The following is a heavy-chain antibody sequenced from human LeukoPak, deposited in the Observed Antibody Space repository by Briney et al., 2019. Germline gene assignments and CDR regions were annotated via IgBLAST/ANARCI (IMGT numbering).Heavy chain of an antibody. CDR1: GGSISSSSYY. V-gene: IGHV4-39*07. J-gene: IGHJ3*02. Sequence: PSETLSLTCTVSGGSISSSSYYWGWIRQPPGKGLEWIGSIYYRGSTYSNPSLKSRVTISVDTSKNQFSLKLSSVTAADTAVYYCARVWLYYYAKKATFDIRGQGTMVTVSS. CDR3: ARVWLYYYAKKATFDI. CDR2: IYYRGST. D-gene: IGHD3-10*01.